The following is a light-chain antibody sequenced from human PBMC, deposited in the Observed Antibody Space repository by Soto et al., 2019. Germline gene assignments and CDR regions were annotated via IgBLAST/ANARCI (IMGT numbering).Light chain of an antibody. CDR1: SSDVGIYDL. CDR2: EVT. Sequence: QSALTQPASVSGSPGQSITISCTGTSSDVGIYDLVSWYKHHPGRAPQLIIYEVTKRPSGVSNRFSGSKSGNTASLTISGLQAEDEADYYCCSYAGSSTFVFGTGTQLTVL. V-gene: IGLV2-23*02. J-gene: IGLJ7*01. CDR3: CSYAGSSTFV.